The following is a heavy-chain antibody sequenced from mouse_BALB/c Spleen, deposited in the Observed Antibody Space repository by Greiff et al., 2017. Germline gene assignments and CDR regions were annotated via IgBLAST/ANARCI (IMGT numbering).Heavy chain of an antibody. CDR2: ISNGGGST. CDR3: AREYGNYFDY. J-gene: IGHJ2*01. V-gene: IGHV5-12-2*01. D-gene: IGHD2-10*02. Sequence: EVQRVESGGGLVQPGGSLKLSCAASGFTFSSYTMSWVRQTPEKRLEWVAYISNGGGSTYYPDTVKGRFTISRDNAKNTLYLQMSSLKSEDTAMYYCAREYGNYFDYWGQGTTLTVSS. CDR1: GFTFSSYT.